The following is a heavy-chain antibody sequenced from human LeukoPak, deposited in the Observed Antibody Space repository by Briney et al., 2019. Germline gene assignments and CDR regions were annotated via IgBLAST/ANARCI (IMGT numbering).Heavy chain of an antibody. D-gene: IGHD4-17*01. CDR2: IYYSGST. CDR3: ARDYGDYVGWFDP. V-gene: IGHV4-59*01. CDR1: GGSISSYY. J-gene: IGHJ5*02. Sequence: NPSETLSLTCTVSGGSISSYYWSWIRQPPGKGLEWIGYIYYSGSTNYNPSLKSRVTISVDTSENQFSLKLSSVTAADTAVYYCARDYGDYVGWFDPWGQGTLVTVSS.